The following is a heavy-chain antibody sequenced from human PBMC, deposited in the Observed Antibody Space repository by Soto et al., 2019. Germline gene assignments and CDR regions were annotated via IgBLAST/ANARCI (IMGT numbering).Heavy chain of an antibody. CDR3: ARDITGRSYYYYYGMDV. D-gene: IGHD1-20*01. V-gene: IGHV4-31*03. CDR1: GGFISTDYY. CDR2: IYYSGST. J-gene: IGHJ6*02. Sequence: QVQLQESGPGLVKPSETLSLICTVSGGFISTDYYWTWIRQHPGKGLEWIGNIYYSGSTYYNPSLKIRVTISVXXSXNXXPLKLSPVTAADAAVYYCARDITGRSYYYYYGMDVWGQGTTVTVSS.